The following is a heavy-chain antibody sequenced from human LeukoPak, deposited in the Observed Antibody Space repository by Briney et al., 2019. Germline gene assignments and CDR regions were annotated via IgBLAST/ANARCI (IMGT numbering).Heavy chain of an antibody. D-gene: IGHD2-2*01. CDR1: GGSFSGYY. J-gene: IGHJ5*02. CDR2: INHSGST. V-gene: IGHV4-34*01. Sequence: TSETLSLTCGVYGGSFSGYYWSWIRQPPGKGLEWVGEINHSGSTNYNPSLKSRVTISVDTSKNQFSLKLSSVTAADTAVYYCAGDIVVVPAAPTNWFDPWGQGTLVTVSS. CDR3: AGDIVVVPAAPTNWFDP.